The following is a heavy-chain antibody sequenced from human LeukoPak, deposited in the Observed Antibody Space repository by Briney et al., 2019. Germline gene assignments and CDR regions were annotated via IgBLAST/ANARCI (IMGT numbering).Heavy chain of an antibody. CDR3: ARARRIAAAGTPDAFDI. Sequence: GSSVKVSCKAFGGTFSSYAISWVRQAPGQGLEWMGRIIPIFGTANYAQKFQGGVTITTDESTSTAYMELSSLRSEDTAVYYCARARRIAAAGTPDAFDIWGQGTMVTVSS. V-gene: IGHV1-69*05. D-gene: IGHD6-13*01. CDR1: GGTFSSYA. CDR2: IIPIFGTA. J-gene: IGHJ3*02.